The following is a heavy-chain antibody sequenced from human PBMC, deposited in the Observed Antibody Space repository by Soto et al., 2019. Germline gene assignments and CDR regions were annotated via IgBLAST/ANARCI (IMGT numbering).Heavy chain of an antibody. J-gene: IGHJ5*02. CDR3: ARDVSRCSSTSCYINPLPWFDP. CDR1: GYTLTSYY. CDR2: INPSGGST. V-gene: IGHV1-46*01. D-gene: IGHD2-2*02. Sequence: GASVKGSCKASGYTLTSYYMHWVRQAPGQRLEWMGIINPSGGSTSYAQKFQGRVTMTRDTSTSTVYMELSSLRSEDTAVYYCARDVSRCSSTSCYINPLPWFDPWGQGTLVTVSS.